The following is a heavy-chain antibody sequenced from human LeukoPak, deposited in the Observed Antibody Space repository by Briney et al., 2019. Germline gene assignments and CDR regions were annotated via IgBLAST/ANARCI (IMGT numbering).Heavy chain of an antibody. CDR3: ATREQIDYYDSSGYYW. CDR2: ISSSSSYI. V-gene: IGHV3-21*01. Sequence: PGGSLRLSCAASGFTFSSYWMSWVRQAPGKGLEWVSSISSSSSYIYYADSVKGRFTISRDNAKNSLYLQMNSLRAEDTAVYYCATREQIDYYDSSGYYWWGQGTLVTVSS. J-gene: IGHJ4*02. CDR1: GFTFSSYW. D-gene: IGHD3-22*01.